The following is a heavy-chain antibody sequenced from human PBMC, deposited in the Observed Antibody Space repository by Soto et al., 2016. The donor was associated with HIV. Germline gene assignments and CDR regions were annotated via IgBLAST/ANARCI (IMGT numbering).Heavy chain of an antibody. V-gene: IGHV3-48*03. Sequence: EVQLVESGGGSVQPGGSLRLSCEASGFPFRSYVMNWVRQAPGKGLEWISYISSSGSIKHYADSVKGRFTISRDKAKNSLFLQMNSLRVDDTAVYYCVRRSNTVTTAYWYFDLVGPGHPRHLSPQ. CDR2: ISSSGSIK. J-gene: IGHJ2*01. D-gene: IGHD4-17*01. CDR3: VRRSNTVTTAYWYFDL. CDR1: GFPFRSYV.